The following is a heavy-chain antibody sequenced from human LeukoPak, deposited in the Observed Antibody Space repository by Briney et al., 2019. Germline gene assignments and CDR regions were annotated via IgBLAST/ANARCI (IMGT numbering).Heavy chain of an antibody. D-gene: IGHD4-11*01. V-gene: IGHV4-39*01. J-gene: IGHJ4*02. CDR2: IYHSGST. CDR3: ACPYSASYNS. CDR1: GGSLSSRTHY. Sequence: PSETLSLTCTVSGGSLSSRTHYWNWIRQPPGKGLEWIASIYHSGSTYYNASLQSRVTISVDTSKNQFSLRLTSVTAADTAVYYCACPYSASYNSWGPGTPVTVSS.